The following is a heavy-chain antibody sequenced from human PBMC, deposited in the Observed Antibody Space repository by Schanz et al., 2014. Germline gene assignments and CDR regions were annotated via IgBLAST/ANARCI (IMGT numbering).Heavy chain of an antibody. CDR1: GFTFSNYG. CDR2: ISYDGSNK. J-gene: IGHJ4*02. CDR3: AKYGTGKGVSFEY. V-gene: IGHV3-33*03. D-gene: IGHD1-26*01. Sequence: QVQLVESGGGVVQPGRSLRLSCAASGFTFSNYGMHWVRQAPGKGLEWVAVISYDGSNKYYADSVKGRFTISRDNAKNSLYLQMNSLTAEDTAVYYCAKYGTGKGVSFEYWGQGTLVTVSS.